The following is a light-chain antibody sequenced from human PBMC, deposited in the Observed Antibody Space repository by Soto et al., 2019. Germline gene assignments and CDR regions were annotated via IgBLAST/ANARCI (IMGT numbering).Light chain of an antibody. Sequence: EIVLTQSPGTLSLSPGERATLSCRASQSVSSSYLAWYQQNPGQAPMLLIYGASSRATGIPDRFSGSGSGTAFTLTISRREPEDFAVYYCQQYGRSPPFTFGPGTKVDIK. J-gene: IGKJ3*01. CDR2: GAS. CDR1: QSVSSSY. V-gene: IGKV3-20*01. CDR3: QQYGRSPPFT.